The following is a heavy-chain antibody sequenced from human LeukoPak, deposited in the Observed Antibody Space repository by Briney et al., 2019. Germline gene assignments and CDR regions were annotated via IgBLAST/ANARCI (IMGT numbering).Heavy chain of an antibody. V-gene: IGHV4-39*01. J-gene: IGHJ4*02. CDR3: AGTPPDY. CDR1: GGSISSSSYY. D-gene: IGHD1-1*01. Sequence: SETLSLTCTVSGGSISSSSYYWGWIRQPPGKGLEWIGSIYYSGCTYYNPSLKSRVTISVDTSKNQFSLKLSSVTAADTAVYYCAGTPPDYWGQGTLVTVSS. CDR2: IYYSGCT.